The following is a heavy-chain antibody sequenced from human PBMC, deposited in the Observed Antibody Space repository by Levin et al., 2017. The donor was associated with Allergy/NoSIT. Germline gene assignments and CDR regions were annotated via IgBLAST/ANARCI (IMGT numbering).Heavy chain of an antibody. D-gene: IGHD3-16*02. CDR1: GFTFSSYS. CDR3: ARGSPDDYVWGSYLLLYDYYMDV. Sequence: GGSLRLSCAASGFTFSSYSMNWVRQAPGKGLEWVSYISSSSSTIYYADSVKGRFTISRDNAKNSLYLQMNSLRAEDTAVYYCARGSPDDYVWGSYLLLYDYYMDVWGKGTTVTVSS. CDR2: ISSSSSTI. V-gene: IGHV3-48*01. J-gene: IGHJ6*03.